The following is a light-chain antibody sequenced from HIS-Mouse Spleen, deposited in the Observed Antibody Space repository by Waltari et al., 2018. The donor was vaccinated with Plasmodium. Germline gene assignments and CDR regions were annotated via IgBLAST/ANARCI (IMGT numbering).Light chain of an antibody. CDR3: QQYDNLPLT. J-gene: IGKJ4*01. CDR1: QDISNY. CDR2: DAS. V-gene: IGKV1-33*01. Sequence: DIQITQSLSSLSASVGDRVTLTCQASQDISNYLNWYQQKPGKAPKLLIYDASNLETGVPSRFSGSGSGTDFTFTISSLQPEDIATYYCQQYDNLPLTFGGGTKVEIK.